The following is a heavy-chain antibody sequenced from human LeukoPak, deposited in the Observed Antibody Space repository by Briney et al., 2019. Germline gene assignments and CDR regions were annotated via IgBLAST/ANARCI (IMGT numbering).Heavy chain of an antibody. CDR2: INHSGST. V-gene: IGHV4-38-2*01. D-gene: IGHD3-22*01. J-gene: IGHJ6*03. Sequence: SETLSLTCAVSGYSISSGYYWGGIRQPPGKGLEWIGEINHSGSTNYNPSLKSRVTISVDTSKNQFSLKLSSVTAADTAVYYCAKASGYYPRYYYYYMDVWGKGTTVTVSS. CDR1: GYSISSGYY. CDR3: AKASGYYPRYYYYYMDV.